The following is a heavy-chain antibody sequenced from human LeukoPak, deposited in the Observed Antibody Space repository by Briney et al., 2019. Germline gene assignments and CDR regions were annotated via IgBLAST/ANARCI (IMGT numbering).Heavy chain of an antibody. V-gene: IGHV4-30-2*01. Sequence: PSQTLSLTCAVSGGSISSGGYYWSWIRQPPGKGLEWIGYIYHSGSTYYNPSLKSRVTISVDRSKNQFSLKLSSVTAADTAVYYCASYCSGGSCYPNDAFDSWGQGTMVTVSS. D-gene: IGHD2-15*01. CDR1: GGSISSGGYY. CDR3: ASYCSGGSCYPNDAFDS. CDR2: IYHSGST. J-gene: IGHJ3*02.